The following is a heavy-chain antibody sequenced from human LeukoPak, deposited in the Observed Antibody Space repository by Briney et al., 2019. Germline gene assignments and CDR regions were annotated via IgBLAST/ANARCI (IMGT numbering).Heavy chain of an antibody. CDR3: ARDSITIFGVLNY. CDR1: GFTFSDYY. V-gene: IGHV3-11*04. Sequence: GGSLRLSCAVSGFTFSDYYMNWVRQAPGKGLEWISYISRGGNTIYYADSVKGRFTISRDNAKNSLYLQMNSLRAEDTAVYYCARDSITIFGVLNYWGQGTLVTVSS. D-gene: IGHD3-3*01. J-gene: IGHJ4*02. CDR2: ISRGGNTI.